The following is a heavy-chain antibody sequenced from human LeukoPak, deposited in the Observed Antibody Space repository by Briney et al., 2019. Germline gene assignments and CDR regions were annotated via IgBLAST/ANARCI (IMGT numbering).Heavy chain of an antibody. CDR1: GGSVSSGSYY. V-gene: IGHV4-61*01. CDR3: ARDRRGYSYGLYYYYGMDV. Sequence: SETLCLTCTVSGGSVSSGSYYWSWIRQPPGKGLEWIGYIYYSRSTNYNPSLKSRVTISVDTSKNQFSLKLSSVTAADTAVYYCARDRRGYSYGLYYYYGMDVWGKGTTVTVSS. D-gene: IGHD5-18*01. CDR2: IYYSRST. J-gene: IGHJ6*04.